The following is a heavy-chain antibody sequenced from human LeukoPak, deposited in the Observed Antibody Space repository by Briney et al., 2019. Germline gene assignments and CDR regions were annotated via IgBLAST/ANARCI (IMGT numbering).Heavy chain of an antibody. CDR2: LYSDGNT. J-gene: IGHJ4*02. CDR3: ARGVEPLAANTLAY. V-gene: IGHV3-53*01. Sequence: GGSLRLSCAASGFTAITNDMTWVRQAPGKGLEWVSVLYSDGNTKYADSVQGRFTISRDNSKNTLYLEMNSRSPDDTAVYYCARGVEPLAANTLAYWGQGTLVTVSS. CDR1: GFTAITND. D-gene: IGHD1-14*01.